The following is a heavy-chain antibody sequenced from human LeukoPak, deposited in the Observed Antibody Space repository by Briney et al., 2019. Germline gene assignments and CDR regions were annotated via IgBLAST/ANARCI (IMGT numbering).Heavy chain of an antibody. CDR3: ARGGDYSSGWYGVEHYFDY. CDR2: ISSSSSTI. Sequence: PGGSLRLSCAASGFTFSSYSMNWVRQAPGKGLEWASYISSSSSTIYYADSVKGRFTISRDNAKNSLYLQMNSLRAEDTAVYYCARGGDYSSGWYGVEHYFDYWSQGTLVTVSS. V-gene: IGHV3-48*01. D-gene: IGHD6-19*01. CDR1: GFTFSSYS. J-gene: IGHJ4*02.